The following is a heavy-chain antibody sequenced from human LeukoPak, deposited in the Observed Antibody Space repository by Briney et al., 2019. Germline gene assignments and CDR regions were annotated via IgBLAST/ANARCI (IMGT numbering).Heavy chain of an antibody. CDR2: INPNSGGT. Sequence: ASVKVSCKASGYTFTGYYMHWVRQAPGQGLEWMGWINPNSGGTNYAQKIQGRVTMTGDTSISTAYMELSRLRSDDTAVYYCAREVYYDFWSGYYRWFDPWGQGTLVTVSS. D-gene: IGHD3-3*01. CDR3: AREVYYDFWSGYYRWFDP. CDR1: GYTFTGYY. V-gene: IGHV1-2*02. J-gene: IGHJ5*02.